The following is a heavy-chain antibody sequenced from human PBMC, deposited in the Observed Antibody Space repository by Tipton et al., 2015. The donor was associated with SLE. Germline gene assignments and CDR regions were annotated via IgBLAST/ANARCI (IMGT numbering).Heavy chain of an antibody. D-gene: IGHD2-2*01. J-gene: IGHJ5*02. V-gene: IGHV1-3*01. CDR2: INADNGNT. CDR1: GYAFINYG. CDR3: AREKPVPAGLSDWFDP. Sequence: QLVQSGPEVKKPGTSVKVSCKPSGYAFINYGIHWLRQAPGQRLEWMGWINADNGNTRYSQKFQGRVTITRDTSARTAYMEMSSLRSEDTAVYYCAREKPVPAGLSDWFDPWGQGTLVTVSS.